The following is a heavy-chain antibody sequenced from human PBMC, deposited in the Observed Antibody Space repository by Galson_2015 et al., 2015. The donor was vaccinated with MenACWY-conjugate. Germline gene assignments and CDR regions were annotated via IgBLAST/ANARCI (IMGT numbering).Heavy chain of an antibody. J-gene: IGHJ4*02. Sequence: SLRLSCATSGFTFGDYAMCWFRQAPGKGLEWVGYIRSISYGGAADYAASVKGRFTISRDDSKSIAYLQMDYLKTEDTAMYYCSRDRGGGYCNKGRCYAYFDHWGQGTLVTVSS. CDR2: IRSISYGGAA. V-gene: IGHV3-49*03. D-gene: IGHD2/OR15-2a*01. CDR1: GFTFGDYA. CDR3: SRDRGGGYCNKGRCYAYFDH.